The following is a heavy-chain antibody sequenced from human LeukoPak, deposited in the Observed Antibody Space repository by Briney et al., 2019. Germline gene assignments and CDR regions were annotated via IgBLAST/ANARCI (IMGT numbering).Heavy chain of an antibody. CDR3: ARPDSGRY. V-gene: IGHV5-51*01. J-gene: IGHJ4*02. D-gene: IGHD2-15*01. CDR2: IFPGDSDT. Sequence: GESLKISCKASGYTFTTYWIVWVRQMPGKGLEWMGIIFPGDSDTRYSPSFQGQVTISADKSITTAYLQWSSLKASDTAIYYCARPDSGRYWGQGPLVTVSS. CDR1: GYTFTTYW.